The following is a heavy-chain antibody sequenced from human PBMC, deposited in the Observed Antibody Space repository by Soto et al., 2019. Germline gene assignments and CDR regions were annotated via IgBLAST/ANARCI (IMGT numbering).Heavy chain of an antibody. Sequence: QVQLQESGPGLVKPSETLSLTCTVSGDSIRSYYWNWIRQSPGKGPEWIGYIYYGGSTNYNPSLKSGITMXXAXSXXQFSLKLTAVTAADTSVYCGAGGTTICCYGSYFDSWGKGTQVTVTS. CDR2: IYYGGST. CDR1: GDSIRSYY. V-gene: IGHV4-59*01. CDR3: AGGTTICCYGSYFDS. D-gene: IGHD2-2*01. J-gene: IGHJ4*02.